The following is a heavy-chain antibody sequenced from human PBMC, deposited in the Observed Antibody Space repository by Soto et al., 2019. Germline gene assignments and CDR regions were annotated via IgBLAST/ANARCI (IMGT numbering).Heavy chain of an antibody. D-gene: IGHD3-10*01. CDR3: ARDPLWFGELFPRYYYGMDV. CDR1: GYTFTGYY. CDR2: INPNSGGT. Sequence: ASVKVSCRASGYTFTGYYMHWVRQAPGQGREWMGWINPNSGGTNYAQKFQGRVTMTRDTSISTAYMELSRLRSDDTAVYYCARDPLWFGELFPRYYYGMDVWGQGTTVTVSS. J-gene: IGHJ6*02. V-gene: IGHV1-2*02.